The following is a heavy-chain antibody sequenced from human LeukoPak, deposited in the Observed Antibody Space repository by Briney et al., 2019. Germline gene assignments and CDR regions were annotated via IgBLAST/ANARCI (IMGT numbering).Heavy chain of an antibody. CDR1: GGSISSSSYY. CDR2: IYYSGST. Sequence: SETLSLTCTVSGGSISSSSYYWGWLRQPPGRGLEWIGSIYYSGSTYYNPSLKSRATISVDTSKNQFSLKLSSVTAADTAVYYCARQEVAAAWFDPWGQGTLVTVSS. CDR3: ARQEVAAAWFDP. V-gene: IGHV4-39*01. J-gene: IGHJ5*02. D-gene: IGHD6-13*01.